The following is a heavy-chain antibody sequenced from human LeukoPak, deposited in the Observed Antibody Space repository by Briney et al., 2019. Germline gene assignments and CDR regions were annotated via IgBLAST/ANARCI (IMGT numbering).Heavy chain of an antibody. Sequence: PGGSLRLSCAASGFTFSNYAMVWVRQAPGKGLEWVSAITGSSGTRDYADSVKGRFTISRDNSKNILYLQMTSLRGEDTAVYYCGKDPNGDYIGAFEFQRWGQGTLVTVSS. CDR1: GFTFSNYA. J-gene: IGHJ1*01. D-gene: IGHD4-17*01. CDR2: ITGSSGTR. V-gene: IGHV3-23*01. CDR3: GKDPNGDYIGAFEFQR.